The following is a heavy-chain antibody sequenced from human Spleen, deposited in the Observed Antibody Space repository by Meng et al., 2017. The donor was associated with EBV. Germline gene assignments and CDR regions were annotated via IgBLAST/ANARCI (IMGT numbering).Heavy chain of an antibody. V-gene: IGHV3-23*02. Sequence: EVYLLESGGGLVQPGGCLRLFCAGSGFALSVYAMSSVRQAPGKGLEWVSVIKSDDTSFYRDSVKGRFTNFRDYYKNTVYLQMNSLGVEDTAIYYCAKDVTGVMGGDYWGQGTLVTVSS. CDR1: GFALSVYA. CDR2: IKSDDTS. J-gene: IGHJ4*02. D-gene: IGHD3-16*01. CDR3: AKDVTGVMGGDY.